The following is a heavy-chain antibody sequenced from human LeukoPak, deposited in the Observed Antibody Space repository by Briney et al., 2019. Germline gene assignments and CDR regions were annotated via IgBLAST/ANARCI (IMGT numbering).Heavy chain of an antibody. CDR1: GYTFTSYA. CDR2: INTNTGNP. Sequence: ASVKVSCKASGYTFTSYAMNWVRQAPGQGLEWMGWINTNTGNPTYAQGFTGRFVFSLDTSVSTAYLQISSLKAEDTAVYYCARDQYYYDSSGYDFRAFDIWGQGTMVTVSS. J-gene: IGHJ3*02. V-gene: IGHV7-4-1*02. CDR3: ARDQYYYDSSGYDFRAFDI. D-gene: IGHD3-22*01.